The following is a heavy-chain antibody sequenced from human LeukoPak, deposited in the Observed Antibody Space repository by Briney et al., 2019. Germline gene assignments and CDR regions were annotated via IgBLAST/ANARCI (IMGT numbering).Heavy chain of an antibody. V-gene: IGHV3-23*01. J-gene: IGHJ4*02. CDR1: GLTFSSYG. Sequence: GGTLRLSCAASGLTFSSYGMSWVRQAPGKGLEWVSGISGNGGSIHYADSVKGRFTISRDNSKNRLYLQINSLRAEDTAVYYCAKAPAFIPKEQKPYYFDYWGQGTLVTVSS. CDR3: AKAPAFIPKEQKPYYFDY. CDR2: ISGNGGSI. D-gene: IGHD3-16*01.